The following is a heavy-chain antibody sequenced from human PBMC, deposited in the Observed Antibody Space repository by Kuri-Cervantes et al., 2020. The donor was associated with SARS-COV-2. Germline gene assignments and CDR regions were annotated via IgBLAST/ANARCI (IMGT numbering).Heavy chain of an antibody. J-gene: IGHJ4*02. CDR2: ISSSGSTI. Sequence: GESLKISCAASGFTFSDYYMSWIRQAPGKGLEWVSYISSSGSTIYYADSVKGRFTISRDNAKNSLYLQMNSLRAEDTAVYFCARAYDFWGGYYPHWGQGTLVTVSS. V-gene: IGHV3-11*01. CDR3: ARAYDFWGGYYPH. D-gene: IGHD3-3*01. CDR1: GFTFSDYY.